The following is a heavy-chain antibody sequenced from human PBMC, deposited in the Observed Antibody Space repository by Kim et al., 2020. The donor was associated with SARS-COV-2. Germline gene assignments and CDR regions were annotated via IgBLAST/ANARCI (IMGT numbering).Heavy chain of an antibody. CDR3: ARESGGVLSGMDV. Sequence: YADSVKGRFTISRDNSKNTLYLQMNSLRAEDTAVYYCARESGGVLSGMDVWGQGTTVTVSS. J-gene: IGHJ6*02. V-gene: IGHV3-53*01. D-gene: IGHD2-8*02.